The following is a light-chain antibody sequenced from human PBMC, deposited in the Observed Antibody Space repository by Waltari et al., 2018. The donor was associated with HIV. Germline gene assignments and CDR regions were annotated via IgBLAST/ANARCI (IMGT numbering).Light chain of an antibody. V-gene: IGLV2-14*01. CDR3: SSYTPSHSLV. Sequence: HSALTQPASVSGSPGQSITISCSGTVTDIDIYKFVSWYRQYPGLAPQLVLYGVSSRPAGVSLLFSGSKSGDTASLTISGLEAEDEAYYYCSSYTPSHSLVFGGGTKLTVL. CDR1: VTDIDIYKF. CDR2: GVS. J-gene: IGLJ3*02.